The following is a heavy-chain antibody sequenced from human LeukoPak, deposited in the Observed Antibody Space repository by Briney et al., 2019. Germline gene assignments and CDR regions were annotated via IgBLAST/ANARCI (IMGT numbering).Heavy chain of an antibody. Sequence: GSLRLSCAASGFTVGSNYMSWVRQAPGKGLEWVSLTYSGGSTYYADSVKGRFTISRDNSKNTLYLQMNSLRAEDTAVYYCAKSSFIAVAGTSAFDIWGQGTMVTVSS. V-gene: IGHV3-53*01. CDR1: GFTVGSNY. D-gene: IGHD6-19*01. CDR3: AKSSFIAVAGTSAFDI. J-gene: IGHJ3*02. CDR2: TYSGGST.